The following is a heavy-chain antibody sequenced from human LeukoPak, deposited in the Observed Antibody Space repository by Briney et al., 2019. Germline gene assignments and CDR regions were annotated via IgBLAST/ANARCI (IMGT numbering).Heavy chain of an antibody. J-gene: IGHJ4*02. CDR2: IRSKAYGGTT. D-gene: IGHD3-22*01. Sequence: PGRSLRLSCTASGFTFGDYAMSWVRQAPGKGLEWVGFIRSKAYGGTTEYAASVEGRFTISRDDSKSIAYLQMNSLKTEDTAVYYCTRGFYYDSSGYYYPVGYFDYWGQGTLVTVSS. CDR1: GFTFGDYA. CDR3: TRGFYYDSSGYYYPVGYFDY. V-gene: IGHV3-49*04.